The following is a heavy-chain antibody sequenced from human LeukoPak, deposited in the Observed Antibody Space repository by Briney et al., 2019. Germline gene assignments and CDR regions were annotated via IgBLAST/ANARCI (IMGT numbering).Heavy chain of an antibody. J-gene: IGHJ4*02. D-gene: IGHD4-17*01. CDR2: MDHSGSA. V-gene: IGHV4-34*01. Sequence: SETLSLTCTVDDGALSGYYWSWIRQSPGKGLEWIGEMDHSGSANYIPSLKSRVTMSVDTSKNQFSLKLSSVTAADTAVYYCARVPTVTFFGYWGQGTLVTVSS. CDR1: DGALSGYY. CDR3: ARVPTVTFFGY.